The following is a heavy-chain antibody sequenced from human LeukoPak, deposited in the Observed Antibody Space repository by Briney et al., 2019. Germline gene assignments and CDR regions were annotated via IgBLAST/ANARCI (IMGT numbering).Heavy chain of an antibody. CDR2: ISIDGAKT. CDR3: AKGEGGSSSWYDFYDYGMDV. D-gene: IGHD2-2*01. V-gene: IGHV3-30*18. J-gene: IGHJ6*04. CDR1: GFTFNNFD. Sequence: PGTSPRLSCAASGFTFNNFDMHWVRQAPGKGLEWVAVISIDGAKTYSADSVKGRFTISRDNSKKTLYLKMNTVRAEDTAVYYCAKGEGGSSSWYDFYDYGMDVWGKGTTVTVSS.